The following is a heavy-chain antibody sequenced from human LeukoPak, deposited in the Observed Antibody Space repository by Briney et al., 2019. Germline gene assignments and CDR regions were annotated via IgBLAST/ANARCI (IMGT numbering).Heavy chain of an antibody. Sequence: ASVKDSCKESGYTFTSYGISWVRQAPGQGLEWMGWISAYNGNTNYAQKLQGRVTMTTDTSTSTAYMELRSLRSDDTAVYYCARDPGERPADNYYYYGMDVWGKGTTVTVSS. CDR3: ARDPGERPADNYYYYGMDV. V-gene: IGHV1-18*04. J-gene: IGHJ6*04. CDR2: ISAYNGNT. CDR1: GYTFTSYG. D-gene: IGHD2-2*01.